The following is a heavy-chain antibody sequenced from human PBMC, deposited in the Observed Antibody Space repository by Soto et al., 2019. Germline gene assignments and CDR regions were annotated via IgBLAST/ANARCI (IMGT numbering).Heavy chain of an antibody. D-gene: IGHD3-22*01. J-gene: IGHJ6*02. CDR3: ARPDEGGYSSNHHYYYALDV. CDR2: IIPIFDIT. Sequence: QLQLAQSGAQVREPGSSVRVSCKASGGTLRNFAVSWVRQAPGQGLEWMGGIIPIFDITNYAQKFQGRVTITADESTSTAYMELSSLGSDDTAVYYCARPDEGGYSSNHHYYYALDVWGQGTTVTV. V-gene: IGHV1-69*01. CDR1: GGTLRNFA.